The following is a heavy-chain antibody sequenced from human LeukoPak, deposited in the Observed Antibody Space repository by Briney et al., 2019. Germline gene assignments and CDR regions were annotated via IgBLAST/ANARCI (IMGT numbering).Heavy chain of an antibody. D-gene: IGHD4-11*01. CDR2: IDHSGST. J-gene: IGHJ4*02. CDR1: GGSISSYY. V-gene: IGHV4-34*01. CDR3: ARRTTVTIPFGY. Sequence: SETLSLTCTVSGGSISSYYWSWIRQPPGKGLEWSGEIDHSGSTNYNPSLKSRVTISVDKSKNQFSLKLSSVTAADTAVYYCARRTTVTIPFGYWGQGTLVTVSS.